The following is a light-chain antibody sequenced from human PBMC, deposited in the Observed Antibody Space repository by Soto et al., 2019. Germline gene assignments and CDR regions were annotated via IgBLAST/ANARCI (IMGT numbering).Light chain of an antibody. CDR3: QQADTLPVT. J-gene: IGKJ5*01. CDR1: QGISSY. V-gene: IGKV1-9*01. CDR2: AAS. Sequence: DIQMTQSPSTLSASVGDRVTITCRASQGISSYLAWYQQKPGKAPKLLIYAASTLQRGVPSRFSGSGSRTDFTLTITDLQPEDVATYYCQQADTLPVTFGQGTRLEI.